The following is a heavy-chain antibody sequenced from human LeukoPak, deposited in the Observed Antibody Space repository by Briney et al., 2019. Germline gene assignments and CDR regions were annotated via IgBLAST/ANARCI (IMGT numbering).Heavy chain of an antibody. V-gene: IGHV3-21*04. J-gene: IGHJ5*02. Sequence: GGSLRLSCAASGFTFSSYSMNWVRQAPGKGLEWVSSISSSSSYIYYADSVKGRFTISMDNAKNSLYLQMNSLRAEDTAVYYCARVQDYYDSSGYYVPWGQGTLVTVSS. CDR1: GFTFSSYS. CDR3: ARVQDYYDSSGYYVP. CDR2: ISSSSSYI. D-gene: IGHD3-22*01.